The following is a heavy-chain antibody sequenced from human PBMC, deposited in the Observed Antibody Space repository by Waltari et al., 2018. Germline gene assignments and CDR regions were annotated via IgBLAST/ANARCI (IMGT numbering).Heavy chain of an antibody. CDR3: ARQGQIVLASSGWYKGDYYYMDV. J-gene: IGHJ6*03. D-gene: IGHD6-19*01. CDR1: GGSISGTTQS. V-gene: IGHV4-39*07. Sequence: QLHLQESGPGLVKPSETLSLTCIVSGGSISGTTQSWGWARQPPGKGLEWIGSVYYSGTTYYNPSLKSRVTMSVDTSKNQFSLNLSSVTAADSALYYCARQGQIVLASSGWYKGDYYYMDVWGKGTTVIVAS. CDR2: VYYSGTT.